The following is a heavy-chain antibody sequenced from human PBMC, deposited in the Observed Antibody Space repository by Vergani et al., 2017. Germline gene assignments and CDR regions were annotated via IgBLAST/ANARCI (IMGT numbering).Heavy chain of an antibody. J-gene: IGHJ3*01. Sequence: QLQLQQSGPGLVQPSQTLSLTCIVSGDSSNNDDYYWSWIRQPPGKGLEWIGYIYYSGSTYQNPSLESRLTMSLDTSRTQFSLNLISVTAGDTAVCYCARDNKQLRPRAFDLWGQGTMVTVSS. D-gene: IGHD4-23*01. CDR3: ARDNKQLRPRAFDL. CDR1: GDSSNNDDYY. V-gene: IGHV4-30-4*08. CDR2: IYYSGST.